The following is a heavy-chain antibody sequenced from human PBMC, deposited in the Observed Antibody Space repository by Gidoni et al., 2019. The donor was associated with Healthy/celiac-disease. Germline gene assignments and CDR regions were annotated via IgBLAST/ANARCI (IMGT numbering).Heavy chain of an antibody. CDR2: MSWNSGSI. Sequence: EVQLVESGGGLVQPGRSLRLSCAASGSTFDDYAMHWVRQAPGKGLELVSGMSWNSGSIGYADFVKGRVTISRDNAKNSLYLQMNSLRAEDTALYYCAKGSYSSSWFFDYWGQGTLVTVSS. CDR3: AKGSYSSSWFFDY. CDR1: GSTFDDYA. J-gene: IGHJ4*02. V-gene: IGHV3-9*01. D-gene: IGHD6-13*01.